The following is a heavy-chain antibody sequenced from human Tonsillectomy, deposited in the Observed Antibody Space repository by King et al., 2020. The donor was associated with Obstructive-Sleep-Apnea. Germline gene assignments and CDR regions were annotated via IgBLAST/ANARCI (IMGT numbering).Heavy chain of an antibody. J-gene: IGHJ4*02. D-gene: IGHD2-15*01. CDR3: VHSDRILFDY. CDR1: GFSLSSSAVG. V-gene: IGHV2-5*02. CDR2: IYWDDDK. Sequence: TLKESGPTLVKPTQTLTLTCTFSGFSLSSSAVGVGWIRQPPGKALEWLALIYWDDDKRYSPSLKSRLTITKDTSKNQVVLTMINMDPVDTATYYCVHSDRILFDYWGQGTLVTVSS.